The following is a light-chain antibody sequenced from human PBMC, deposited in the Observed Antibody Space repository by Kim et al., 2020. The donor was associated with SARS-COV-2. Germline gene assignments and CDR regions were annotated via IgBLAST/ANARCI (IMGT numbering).Light chain of an antibody. CDR1: KSSRTS. V-gene: IGKV1-5*03. CDR2: RAS. Sequence: AVVGERVTISRRASKSSRTSLAWHQKKSGKAPKLLIYRASTLESGVPSRFSGSGSGQEFTLTISRLHADDSATYYRQQYDVFPWTFGRGTKVDIK. J-gene: IGKJ1*01. CDR3: QQYDVFPWT.